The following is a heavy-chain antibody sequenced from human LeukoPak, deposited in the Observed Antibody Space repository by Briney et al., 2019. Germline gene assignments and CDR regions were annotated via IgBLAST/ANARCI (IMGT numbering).Heavy chain of an antibody. V-gene: IGHV3-30*02. J-gene: IGHJ4*02. Sequence: GGSRRLSCAASGFTFRSYGMHWVRQAPGMGLEWVAFIRYDGSNKYYADSVKGRFTISRDNSKNTLYLQMNSLRAEDTAVYYCAKRSSDGWFLFENWGQGILVTVSS. D-gene: IGHD6-19*01. CDR1: GFTFRSYG. CDR3: AKRSSDGWFLFEN. CDR2: IRYDGSNK.